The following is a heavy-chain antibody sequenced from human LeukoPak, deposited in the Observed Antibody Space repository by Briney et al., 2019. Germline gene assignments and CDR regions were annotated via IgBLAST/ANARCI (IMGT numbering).Heavy chain of an antibody. CDR2: IYYSGST. D-gene: IGHD4-17*01. CDR3: ARHALDYGDYVGRIDY. Sequence: SETLSLTCTVSGGSISSYYGSWIRQPPGKGLEWIGYIYYSGSTNYNPSLKSRVTISVDTSKNQFSLKLSSVTAADTAVYYCARHALDYGDYVGRIDYWGQGTLVTVSS. V-gene: IGHV4-59*01. J-gene: IGHJ4*02. CDR1: GGSISSYY.